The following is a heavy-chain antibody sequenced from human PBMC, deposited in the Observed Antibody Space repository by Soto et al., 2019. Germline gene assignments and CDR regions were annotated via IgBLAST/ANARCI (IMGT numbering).Heavy chain of an antibody. Sequence: QVQLVQSGAEVKKPGASVKIYCKTSGYTFTSYYLYWVRQAPGQGLEWMGIINPSGGHTNYAQKFHGRVPMTRDTSTSTVYMELSSLRSEDTAVYYCARGAHVEYNWFDPWGQGTLVTVSS. D-gene: IGHD3-16*01. CDR3: ARGAHVEYNWFDP. J-gene: IGHJ5*02. CDR2: INPSGGHT. V-gene: IGHV1-46*01. CDR1: GYTFTSYY.